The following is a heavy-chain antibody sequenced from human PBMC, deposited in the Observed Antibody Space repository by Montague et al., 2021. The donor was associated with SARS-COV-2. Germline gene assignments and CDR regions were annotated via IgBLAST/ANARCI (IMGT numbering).Heavy chain of an antibody. J-gene: IGHJ6*02. Sequence: SETRSLTYTVSGGSISSSSYYWGWIRQAPGKGLEWIGSIYYSGSTYYNPSLKSRVTISVDTSKNQFSLKLSSVTAADTAVYYCARDPSRQPLLYPIGDYYYGMDVWGQGTTVTVSS. CDR2: IYYSGST. D-gene: IGHD2-2*02. CDR1: GGSISSSSYY. V-gene: IGHV4-39*07. CDR3: ARDPSRQPLLYPIGDYYYGMDV.